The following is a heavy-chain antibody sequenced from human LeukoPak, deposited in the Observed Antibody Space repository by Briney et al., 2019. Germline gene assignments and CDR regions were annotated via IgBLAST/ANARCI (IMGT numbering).Heavy chain of an antibody. D-gene: IGHD6-13*01. CDR3: ARDVEARISAAGTFDY. Sequence: GGSLRLSCAASGFSFSSYAMNWVRQAPGKGLEWVSGISGSGESTDYADSVKGRFAISRDNSKNTLWLQMNSLRADDTAIYYCARDVEARISAAGTFDYWGQGSLVTVSS. V-gene: IGHV3-23*01. J-gene: IGHJ4*02. CDR2: ISGSGEST. CDR1: GFSFSSYA.